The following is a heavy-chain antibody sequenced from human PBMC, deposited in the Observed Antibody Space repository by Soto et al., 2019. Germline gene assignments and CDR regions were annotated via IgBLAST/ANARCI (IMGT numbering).Heavy chain of an antibody. Sequence: EVQLVESGGQLVQPGGSLRLSCTASGFTFSSNSMNWVRQAPGKGLEWVSYISDSSTTIYYADSVKGRFTISRVNAKNSLYLQMNSLRVEDTAVYYCARGAAGYWGQGTLVTVSS. V-gene: IGHV3-48*01. J-gene: IGHJ4*02. CDR3: ARGAAGY. CDR2: ISDSSTTI. CDR1: GFTFSSNS. D-gene: IGHD3-16*01.